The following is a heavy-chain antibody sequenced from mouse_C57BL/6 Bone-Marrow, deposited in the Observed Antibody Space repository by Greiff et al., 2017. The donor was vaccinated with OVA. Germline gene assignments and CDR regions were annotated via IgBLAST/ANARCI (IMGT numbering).Heavy chain of an antibody. CDR3: ARPAVVATDWYFDV. CDR1: GFTFSDYY. V-gene: IGHV5-12*01. Sequence: EVKLVESGGGLVQPGGSLKLSCAASGFTFSDYYMYWVRQTPEKRLEWVAYISNGGGSTYYPDTVKGRFPISRDNAKNTLYLRMGRLESEDTAMYYCARPAVVATDWYFDVWGTGTTVTVSS. D-gene: IGHD1-1*01. CDR2: ISNGGGST. J-gene: IGHJ1*03.